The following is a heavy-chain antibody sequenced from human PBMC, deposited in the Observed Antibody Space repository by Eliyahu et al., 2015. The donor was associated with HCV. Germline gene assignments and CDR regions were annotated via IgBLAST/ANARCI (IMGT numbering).Heavy chain of an antibody. CDR1: GGSISSSSYY. D-gene: IGHD6-19*01. Sequence: QLQLQESGPGLVKPSETLSLTCTVSGGSISSSSYYLGWIRQPPGKGLEXIXNIYYXGXTYYXXXLKSRVTISVDTSKNQFSLKLSSVTAADTAVYYCARLRGGGWYPFNYWGQGTLVTVAS. CDR2: IYYXGXT. J-gene: IGHJ4*02. CDR3: ARLRGGGWYPFNY. V-gene: IGHV4-39*01.